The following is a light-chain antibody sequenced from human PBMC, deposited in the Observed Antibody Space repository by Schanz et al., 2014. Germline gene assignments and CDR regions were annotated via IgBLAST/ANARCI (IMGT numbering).Light chain of an antibody. V-gene: IGLV2-8*01. CDR2: EVS. CDR1: SSDVGGYNY. CDR3: QSYDSSLSGWV. Sequence: QSALTQPPSASGSPGQSVTISCTGTSSDVGGYNYVSWYQQHPGKAPKLMIYEVSKRPSGVPDRFSGSKSGNTASLTVSGLQAEDEGDYYCQSYDSSLSGWVFGGGTKLTVL. J-gene: IGLJ3*02.